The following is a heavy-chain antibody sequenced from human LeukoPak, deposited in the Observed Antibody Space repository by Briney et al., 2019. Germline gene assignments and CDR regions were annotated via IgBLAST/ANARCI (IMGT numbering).Heavy chain of an antibody. J-gene: IGHJ4*02. CDR1: GGTFRNYA. CDR3: ARGGSYSMAIGY. CDR2: IIPFLGTP. Sequence: SVKVSCKASGGTFRNYAFSWVRQAPGHGLEWMGGIIPFLGTPNYAQKFQGRVTIAADESTPTVIMELSSLRSENTGFYYCARGGSYSMAIGYWGQGTLVTVPS. D-gene: IGHD1-26*01. V-gene: IGHV1-69*13.